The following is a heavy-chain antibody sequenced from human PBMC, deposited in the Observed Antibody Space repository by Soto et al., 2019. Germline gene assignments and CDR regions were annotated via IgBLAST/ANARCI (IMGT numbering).Heavy chain of an antibody. V-gene: IGHV4-59*01. Sequence: QVQLQESGPGLVKPSETLSLTCTVSGVSISTYYWTWIRQPPGKGLEWIGQVFYSGNTNYNPSLKSRFTISVDASRNQFSLRLSSVTAADTAMYYCASRDYNDAFDIWGQGTLVTVSS. CDR3: ASRDYNDAFDI. CDR2: VFYSGNT. CDR1: GVSISTYY. J-gene: IGHJ3*02. D-gene: IGHD4-4*01.